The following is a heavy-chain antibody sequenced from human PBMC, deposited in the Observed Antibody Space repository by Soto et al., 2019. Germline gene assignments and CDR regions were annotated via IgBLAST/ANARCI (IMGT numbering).Heavy chain of an antibody. J-gene: IGHJ2*01. Sequence: QDELVHSGAEVKKPGSSVKVSCTASGGTFSSHTFSWVRQAPGQGLEWMGRIIPALGTATYAQKFQGRVTITADESATTVYMVLHSLRSLDAAVYFCARPDFGDYWYFDLWGRGTLVTVSS. CDR2: IIPALGTA. V-gene: IGHV1-69*08. D-gene: IGHD4-17*01. CDR1: GGTFSSHT. CDR3: ARPDFGDYWYFDL.